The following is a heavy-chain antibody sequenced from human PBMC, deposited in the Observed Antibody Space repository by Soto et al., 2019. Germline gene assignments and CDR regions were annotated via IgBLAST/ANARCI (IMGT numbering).Heavy chain of an antibody. CDR1: GGSFSGYY. Sequence: QVQLQQWGAGLLKPSGTLSLTCVVNGGSFSGYYWSWIRLPPGKGLEWIGEINHSGITDSNPSLKRRVTISVDESRNQFSLNLSSVTAADTAVYYCARARSSVPARRGIGYYGLDVWGQGTTVTVSS. V-gene: IGHV4-34*01. D-gene: IGHD6-6*01. CDR3: ARARSSVPARRGIGYYGLDV. CDR2: INHSGIT. J-gene: IGHJ6*02.